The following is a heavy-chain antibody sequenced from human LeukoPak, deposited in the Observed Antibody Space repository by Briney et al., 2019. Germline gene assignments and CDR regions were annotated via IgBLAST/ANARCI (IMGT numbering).Heavy chain of an antibody. CDR2: IYTSGST. Sequence: SETLSLTCTVSGGSISSYYWSWIRQPAGKGLEWIGRIYTSGSTNYNPSLKSRVTMSVDTSKNQFSLKLSSVTAADTAAYYCARGQDFDFWSGYYNSYYGMDVWGQGTTVTVSS. J-gene: IGHJ6*02. CDR3: ARGQDFDFWSGYYNSYYGMDV. CDR1: GGSISSYY. D-gene: IGHD3-3*01. V-gene: IGHV4-4*07.